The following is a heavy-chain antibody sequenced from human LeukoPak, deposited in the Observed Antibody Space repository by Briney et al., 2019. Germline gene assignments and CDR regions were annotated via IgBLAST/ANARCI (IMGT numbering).Heavy chain of an antibody. J-gene: IGHJ5*02. CDR2: FDPEDGET. D-gene: IGHD4-11*01. CDR3: ARAANLQYPNWFDP. CDR1: GYTLTELS. V-gene: IGHV1-24*01. Sequence: ASVKVSCKVSGYTLTELSMHWVRQAPGKGLEWMGGFDPEDGETIYAQKFQGRVTMTRDTSTSTVYMELSSLRSEDTAVYYCARAANLQYPNWFDPWGQGTLVTVSS.